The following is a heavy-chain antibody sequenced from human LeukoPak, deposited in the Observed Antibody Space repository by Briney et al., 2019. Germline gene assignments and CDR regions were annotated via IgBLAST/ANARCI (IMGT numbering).Heavy chain of an antibody. D-gene: IGHD2-15*01. J-gene: IGHJ4*02. V-gene: IGHV3-23*01. Sequence: GGSLRLSCAASGFTFSSYAMSWVRQAPGKGLEWVSAISGSGGSTYYADSVKGQFTISRDNSKNTLYLQMNSLRAEDTAVYYCAKYRYSGGSLFDYWGQGTLVTVSS. CDR3: AKYRYSGGSLFDY. CDR2: ISGSGGST. CDR1: GFTFSSYA.